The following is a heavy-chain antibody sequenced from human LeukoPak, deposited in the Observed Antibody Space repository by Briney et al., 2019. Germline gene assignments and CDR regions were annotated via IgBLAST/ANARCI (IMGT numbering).Heavy chain of an antibody. D-gene: IGHD6-13*01. J-gene: IGHJ6*03. CDR2: IYFSGGT. CDR3: ARGGYSSSWYTLGYYYYMDV. Sequence: PSETLSLTCTVSGDSISSSNCYWGWIRQPPGKGLEWIGSIYFSGGTNASLKSRVTISVDTSKNQFSLKLSSVTAADTAVYYCARGGYSSSWYTLGYYYYMDVWGKGTTVTVSS. V-gene: IGHV4-39*01. CDR1: GDSISSSNCY.